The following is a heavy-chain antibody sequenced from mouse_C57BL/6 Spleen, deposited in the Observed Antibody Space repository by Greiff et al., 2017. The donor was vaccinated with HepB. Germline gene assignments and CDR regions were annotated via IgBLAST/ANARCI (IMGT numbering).Heavy chain of an antibody. CDR1: GYTFTSYG. D-gene: IGHD2-4*01. V-gene: IGHV1-81*01. J-gene: IGHJ2*01. CDR2: IYPRSGNT. Sequence: VQLQQSGAELARPGASVKLSCKASGYTFTSYGISWVKQRTGQGREWIGEIYPRSGNTYYNEKFKGKATLTADTASSTAYMELRGLTSEASAVYVVARGDYDGSDDYWGQGTLLTVSA. CDR3: ARGDYDGSDDY.